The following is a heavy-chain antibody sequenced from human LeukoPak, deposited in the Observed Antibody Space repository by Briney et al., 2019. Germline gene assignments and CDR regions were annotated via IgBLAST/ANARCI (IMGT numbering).Heavy chain of an antibody. V-gene: IGHV3-30-3*01. CDR2: ISYDGSNK. J-gene: IGHJ4*02. CDR3: VELTSMVEHY. D-gene: IGHD3-10*01. Sequence: GRSLRLSCAASGFTFSSYAMHWVRQAPGKGLEWVSVISYDGSNKFYADSVKGRFTISRDNSKNTLYLQMNSLRAEDTAVYYCVELTSMVEHYWGQGTLVTVSS. CDR1: GFTFSSYA.